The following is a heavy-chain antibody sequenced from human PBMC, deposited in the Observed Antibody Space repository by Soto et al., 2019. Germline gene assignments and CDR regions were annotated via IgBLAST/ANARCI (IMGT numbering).Heavy chain of an antibody. D-gene: IGHD2-21*01. CDR2: INPSGGGT. V-gene: IGHV1-46*01. CDR1: GYNFIGQY. J-gene: IGHJ4*01. CDR3: AMLLGFHNTKPFLLVYLDY. Sequence: ASVKVSCKASGYNFIGQYIHWVRQAPGQGLDWMGIINPSGGGTTYAQKFQGRVVMTSDASTSTVYVELSSLTSEDTAIYFCAMLLGFHNTKPFLLVYLDYSGHGTLVPVSS.